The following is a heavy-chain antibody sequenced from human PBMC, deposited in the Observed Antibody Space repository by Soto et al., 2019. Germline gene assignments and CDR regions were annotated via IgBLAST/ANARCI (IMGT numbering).Heavy chain of an antibody. Sequence: GGSLRLSCAASGFSFSSYSMNWVRQAPGKGLEWVSCISSSSSTIYYADSVKGRFTISRDNAKNSLYLQMSSLRVEDTAVYYCARGGQTRYCTGNSCYSFDSGGQEMLVTVSS. CDR2: ISSSSSTI. D-gene: IGHD2-15*01. CDR1: GFSFSSYS. V-gene: IGHV3-48*01. J-gene: IGHJ4*02. CDR3: ARGGQTRYCTGNSCYSFDS.